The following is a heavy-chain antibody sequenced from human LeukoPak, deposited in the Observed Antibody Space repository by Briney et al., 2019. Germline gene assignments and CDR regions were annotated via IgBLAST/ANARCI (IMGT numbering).Heavy chain of an antibody. CDR2: IYYSGST. CDR3: ARHAGAVAGEFDY. Sequence: SETLSLTCTVSGGSISSYYWSWIRQPPGEGLEWIGYIYYSGSTNYNPSLKSRVTISVDTSKNQFSLKLSSVTAADTAVYYCARHAGAVAGEFDYWGQGTLVTVSS. D-gene: IGHD6-19*01. CDR1: GGSISSYY. V-gene: IGHV4-59*08. J-gene: IGHJ4*02.